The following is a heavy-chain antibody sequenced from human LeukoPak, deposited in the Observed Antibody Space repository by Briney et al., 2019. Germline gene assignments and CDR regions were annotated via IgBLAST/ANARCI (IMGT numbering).Heavy chain of an antibody. CDR3: ERAMRSGYDY. CDR1: ACTFSNCG. Sequence: PGRSLRLSCAAAACTFSNCGRSWLRQAPGRGLEWVSYIGSMSSPRYYADSVTGRFTISRDNAKNSLYLQMNSLRAEDTAVYYCERAMRSGYDYCGQGPLVTVSP. D-gene: IGHD5-12*01. J-gene: IGHJ4*02. V-gene: IGHV3-48*01. CDR2: IGSMSSPR.